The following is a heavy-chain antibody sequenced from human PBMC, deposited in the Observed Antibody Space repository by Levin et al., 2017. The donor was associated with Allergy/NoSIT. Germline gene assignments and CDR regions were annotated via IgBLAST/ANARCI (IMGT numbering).Heavy chain of an antibody. CDR3: TRSVETAMAPINFDS. D-gene: IGHD5-18*01. V-gene: IGHV4-38-2*02. Sequence: SETLSLTCSVSGLSINSASFWGWIRQPPGKGLEWIGSVYHGGITYRNPSLGSRVTISLDTSKNQVSLKVTSVTAADTAVYYCTRSVETAMAPINFDSWGQGTLVTVSS. CDR2: VYHGGIT. CDR1: GLSINSASF. J-gene: IGHJ4*02.